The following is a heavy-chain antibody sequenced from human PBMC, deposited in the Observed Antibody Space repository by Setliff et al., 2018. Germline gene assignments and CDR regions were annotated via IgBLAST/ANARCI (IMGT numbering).Heavy chain of an antibody. CDR2: IIPMFGT. CDR3: ARDPSGGMHYYDSSGALDL. CDR1: GGTFSSYV. Sequence: SVKVSCKASGGTFSSYVISWVREAPGQGLEWMGGIIPMFGTNYAQKFQGRVTITADESTSTAYMELSSLRSDVAAVYYCARDPSGGMHYYDSSGALDLWGQGTLVTVSS. J-gene: IGHJ3*01. D-gene: IGHD3-22*01. V-gene: IGHV1-69*13.